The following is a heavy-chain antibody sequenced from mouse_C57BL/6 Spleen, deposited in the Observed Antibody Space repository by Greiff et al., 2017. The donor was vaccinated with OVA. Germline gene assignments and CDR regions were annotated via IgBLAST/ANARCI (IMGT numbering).Heavy chain of an antibody. CDR1: GYAFSSYW. D-gene: IGHD2-14*01. CDR3: ASSLLQVPYFDV. V-gene: IGHV1-80*01. CDR2: IYPGDGDT. J-gene: IGHJ1*03. Sequence: VKLQQSGAELVKPGASVKISCKASGYAFSSYWMNWVKQRPGKGLEWIGQIYPGDGDTNYNGKFKGKATLTADKSSSTAYMQLSSLTSEDSAVYFCASSLLQVPYFDVWGTGTTVTVSS.